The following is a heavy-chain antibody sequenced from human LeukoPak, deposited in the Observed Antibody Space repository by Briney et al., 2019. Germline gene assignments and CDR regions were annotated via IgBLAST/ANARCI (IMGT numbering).Heavy chain of an antibody. V-gene: IGHV4-61*02. CDR2: IHTSGST. Sequence: SETLSLTCTLSGGSISSGSYYWSWIRQPAGKGLEWIVRIHTSGSTNYNPSLKSRVTMSVDTSKNQLSLKLSSVTAADTAVYYCARYCGSTNCYVDAFDIWGQGTVVTVSS. CDR1: GGSISSGSYY. CDR3: ARYCGSTNCYVDAFDI. D-gene: IGHD2-2*01. J-gene: IGHJ3*02.